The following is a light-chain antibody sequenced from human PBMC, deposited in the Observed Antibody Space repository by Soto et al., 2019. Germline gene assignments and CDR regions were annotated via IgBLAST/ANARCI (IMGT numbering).Light chain of an antibody. CDR2: DAS. J-gene: IGKJ4*01. Sequence: DIQMTQSPSPLSAPVGDRVTITCRASQSINNWLAWYQQKPGKAPKFLIYDASNLDSGGPSRCGGSASGTEFTLTISCLQLDDLAAYYCQQYDNYPFPVGGGTNVYIK. V-gene: IGKV1-5*01. CDR3: QQYDNYPFP. CDR1: QSINNW.